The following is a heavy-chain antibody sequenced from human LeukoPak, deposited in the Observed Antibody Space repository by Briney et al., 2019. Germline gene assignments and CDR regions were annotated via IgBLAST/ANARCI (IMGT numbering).Heavy chain of an antibody. CDR2: INPNSSGT. CDR1: GYTFTGYY. CDR3: AREDIAAAVNFDY. Sequence: GASVKVSCKASGYTFTGYYMHWVRQAPGQGLEWMGWINPNSSGTNYAQKFQGRVTMTRDTSISTAYMELSRLRSDDTAVYYCAREDIAAAVNFDYWGQGTLVTVSS. D-gene: IGHD6-13*01. J-gene: IGHJ4*02. V-gene: IGHV1-2*02.